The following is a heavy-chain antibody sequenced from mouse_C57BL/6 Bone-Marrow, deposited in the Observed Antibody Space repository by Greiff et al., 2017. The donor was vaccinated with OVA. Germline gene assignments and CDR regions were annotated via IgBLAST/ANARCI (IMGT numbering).Heavy chain of an antibody. D-gene: IGHD2-2*01. Sequence: SGAELARPGASVKMSCKASGYTFTSYTMHWVKQRPGQGLEWIGYINPSSGYTKYNQKFKDKATLTADKSSSTDYMQLSSLTSEDSAVYYCARDGYDGYAMDYWGQGTSVTVSS. CDR2: INPSSGYT. CDR1: GYTFTSYT. CDR3: ARDGYDGYAMDY. V-gene: IGHV1-4*01. J-gene: IGHJ4*01.